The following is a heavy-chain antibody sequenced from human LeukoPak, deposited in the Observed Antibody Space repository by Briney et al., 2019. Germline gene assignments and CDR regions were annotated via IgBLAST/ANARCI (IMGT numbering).Heavy chain of an antibody. Sequence: GGSLRLSCAASGFTFSSHAMHWVRQAPGKGLEYVSAISSNGGSTYYANSVKGRFTISRDNSKNTLYLQMGSLRAEDMAVYYCASHYSSGGFDYWGQGTLVTVSS. V-gene: IGHV3-64*01. D-gene: IGHD6-19*01. J-gene: IGHJ4*02. CDR1: GFTFSSHA. CDR3: ASHYSSGGFDY. CDR2: ISSNGGST.